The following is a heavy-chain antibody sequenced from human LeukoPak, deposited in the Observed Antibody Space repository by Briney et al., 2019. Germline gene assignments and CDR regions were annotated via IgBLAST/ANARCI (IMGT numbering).Heavy chain of an antibody. CDR1: GFTFSSYW. Sequence: PGGSLRLSCAASGFTFSSYWMSWVRQAPGKGLEWVANIKQDGSEKYYVDSVKGRFTISRDNAKNSLYLQMNSLRAEGTAVYYCARDEYGLYYDSSGLAFDAFDIWGQGTMVTVSS. CDR2: IKQDGSEK. D-gene: IGHD3-22*01. V-gene: IGHV3-7*01. J-gene: IGHJ3*02. CDR3: ARDEYGLYYDSSGLAFDAFDI.